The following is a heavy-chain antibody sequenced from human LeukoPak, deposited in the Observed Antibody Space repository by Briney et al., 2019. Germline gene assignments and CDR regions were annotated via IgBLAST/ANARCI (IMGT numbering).Heavy chain of an antibody. Sequence: PGGSLRLSCAASGFTFDDYAMHWVRQAPGKGLEWVSLISGDGGSTYYADSVKGRFSISRDNSKNSLYLQMNSLRTEDTALYYCAKDIAACSGGSCRRDYYGMDVWGQGTTVTVSS. J-gene: IGHJ6*02. CDR2: ISGDGGST. V-gene: IGHV3-43*02. D-gene: IGHD2-15*01. CDR1: GFTFDDYA. CDR3: AKDIAACSGGSCRRDYYGMDV.